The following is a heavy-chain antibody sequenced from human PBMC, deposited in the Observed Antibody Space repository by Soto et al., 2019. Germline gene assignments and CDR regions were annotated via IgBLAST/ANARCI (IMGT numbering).Heavy chain of an antibody. V-gene: IGHV3-23*01. CDR1: GFTFGNYA. CDR3: AKVPLSSRYFDY. Sequence: PGGSLRLSCAASGFTFGNYAMNWVRQAPGKGLEWVSSISGNSGNTYFADSVKGRFTISRDNSKNTLYLQLNSLRADDTAVYYCAKVPLSSRYFDYWGQGTLVTVSS. J-gene: IGHJ4*02. CDR2: ISGNSGNT. D-gene: IGHD3-16*02.